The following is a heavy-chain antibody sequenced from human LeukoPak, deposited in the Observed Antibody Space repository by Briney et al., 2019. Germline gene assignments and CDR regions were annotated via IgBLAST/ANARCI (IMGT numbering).Heavy chain of an antibody. J-gene: IGHJ6*03. V-gene: IGHV4-4*07. CDR1: GGSISSYY. CDR3: AKGPPPALKHYFYYNDG. Sequence: SSGTLSLTCTVSGGSISSYYWSWIRQPAGKGLEWIGRIYTSGSTIYNPSLKSRVTMSVDTSKNQFSLKLSSVTAADTAVYYCAKGPPPALKHYFYYNDGWGKGTTVTVSS. CDR2: IYTSGST.